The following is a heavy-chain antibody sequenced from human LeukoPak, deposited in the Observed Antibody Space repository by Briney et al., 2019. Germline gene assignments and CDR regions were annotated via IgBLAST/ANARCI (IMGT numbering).Heavy chain of an antibody. V-gene: IGHV3-48*02. J-gene: IGHJ4*02. D-gene: IGHD3-10*01. Sequence: PGGSLRLSCAASGFTFSSYSMNWVRQAPGKGLEWVSYISSSSSTIYYADSVKGRFTISRDNAKNSLYVQMNSLRDEDTAVYYCARRNYYGSGSLGRPFDYWGQGTLVTVSS. CDR2: ISSSSSTI. CDR1: GFTFSSYS. CDR3: ARRNYYGSGSLGRPFDY.